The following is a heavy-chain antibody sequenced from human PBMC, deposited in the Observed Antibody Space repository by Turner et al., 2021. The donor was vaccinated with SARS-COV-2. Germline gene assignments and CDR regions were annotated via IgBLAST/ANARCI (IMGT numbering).Heavy chain of an antibody. CDR1: GFTFSNYS. CDR3: ARERGYSYGPYYYGMDV. Sequence: EVQLVESGGGLVQPGGSRRLSCAASGFTFSNYSMNWVRQAPGKGLEWVSYISSSSSTIYYADSVKGRFTISRDNAKNSLYLQMNSLRAEDTAVYYCARERGYSYGPYYYGMDVWGQGTTVTVSS. CDR2: ISSSSSTI. J-gene: IGHJ6*02. D-gene: IGHD5-18*01. V-gene: IGHV3-48*01.